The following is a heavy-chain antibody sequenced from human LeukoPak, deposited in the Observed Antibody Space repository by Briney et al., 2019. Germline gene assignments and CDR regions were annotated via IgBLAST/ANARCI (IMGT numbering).Heavy chain of an antibody. J-gene: IGHJ6*02. CDR2: MNPNSGNT. CDR1: GYTFTSYD. V-gene: IGHV1-8*01. Sequence: GASVKVSCKASGYTFTSYDINWVRQATGQGLEWMGWMNPNSGNTGYAQKFQGRVTMTRNTSISTAYMELSSLRSEDTAVYYCAREGSSSSWLYYYYYGMDVWGQGTTVTVSS. CDR3: AREGSSSSWLYYYYYGMDV. D-gene: IGHD6-13*01.